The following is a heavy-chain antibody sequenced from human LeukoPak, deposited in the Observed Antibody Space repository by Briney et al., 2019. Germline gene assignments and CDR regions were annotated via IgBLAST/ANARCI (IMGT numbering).Heavy chain of an antibody. Sequence: GSSVEVSCKASGGTFSSYAISWVRQAPGQGLEWMGGIIPIFGTANYAQKFQGRVTITADESTSTAYMELSSLRSEDTAVYYCARDSGYIVGATTFDYWGQGTLVTVSS. J-gene: IGHJ4*02. CDR3: ARDSGYIVGATTFDY. CDR2: IIPIFGTA. D-gene: IGHD1-26*01. V-gene: IGHV1-69*01. CDR1: GGTFSSYA.